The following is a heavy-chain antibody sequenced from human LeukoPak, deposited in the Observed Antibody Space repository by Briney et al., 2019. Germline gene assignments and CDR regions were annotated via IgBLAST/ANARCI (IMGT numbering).Heavy chain of an antibody. Sequence: GASVKVSCKASGGTFSSYAISWVRQAPGQGLEWMGGIIPIFGTANYAQKFQGRVTITADESTSTAYMELSSLRSEDTAVYYCARQFLRGGTPADYWGQGTLVTVSS. D-gene: IGHD2-15*01. CDR3: ARQFLRGGTPADY. J-gene: IGHJ4*02. V-gene: IGHV1-69*13. CDR2: IIPIFGTA. CDR1: GGTFSSYA.